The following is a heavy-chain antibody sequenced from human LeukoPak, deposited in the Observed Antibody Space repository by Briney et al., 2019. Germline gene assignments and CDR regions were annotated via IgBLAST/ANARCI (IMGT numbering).Heavy chain of an antibody. CDR3: ARDDRI. CDR1: GFTVSNYE. V-gene: IGHV3-48*03. CDR2: IASDHTT. J-gene: IGHJ4*02. D-gene: IGHD2-15*01. Sequence: GGSLRLSCAASGFTVSNYEMNWVRQAPGKGLEWVSFIASDHTTYYADSVKGRYTLSRDNAKNSLYLQMNSLRAEDTAVYYCARDDRIGGQGTLVTVSS.